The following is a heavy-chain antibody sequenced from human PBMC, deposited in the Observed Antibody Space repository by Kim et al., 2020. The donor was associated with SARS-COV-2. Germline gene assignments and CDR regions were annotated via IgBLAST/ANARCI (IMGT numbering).Heavy chain of an antibody. V-gene: IGHV3-23*01. CDR2: ISGSGGST. D-gene: IGHD3-22*01. CDR1: GFTFSSYA. J-gene: IGHJ4*02. Sequence: GGSLRLSCAASGFTFSSYAMSWVRQAPGKGLEWVSAISGSGGSTYYADSVKGRFTISRDNSKNTLYLQMNSLRAEDTAVYYCAKSALYYYDSSGYSPDYWGQGTLVTVSS. CDR3: AKSALYYYDSSGYSPDY.